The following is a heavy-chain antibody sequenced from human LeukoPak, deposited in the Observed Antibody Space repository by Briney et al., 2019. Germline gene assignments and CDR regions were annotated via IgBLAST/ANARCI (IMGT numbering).Heavy chain of an antibody. Sequence: SETLSLTCTDSGGSISGYFWTWIRQPPGKGLEWIGYIYYTGNTNYNPSLKSRVTISIDTSKNQFSLNVNSVTAADTAVYYCVRSKSGAYGWFDPWGPGTLVTVSS. CDR2: IYYTGNT. J-gene: IGHJ5*02. CDR1: GGSISGYF. V-gene: IGHV4-59*01. D-gene: IGHD2-15*01. CDR3: VRSKSGAYGWFDP.